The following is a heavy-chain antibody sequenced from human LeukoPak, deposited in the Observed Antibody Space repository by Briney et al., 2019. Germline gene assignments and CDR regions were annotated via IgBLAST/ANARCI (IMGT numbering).Heavy chain of an antibody. CDR1: GGSISSGGYY. D-gene: IGHD5-18*01. V-gene: IGHV4-39*01. Sequence: SETLSLTCTVSGGSISSGGYYWGWIRQPPGKGLEWIGSIYYSGSTYYNPSLKSRVTISVDTSKNQFSLKLSSVTAADTAVYYCARLRGYSYYYWGQGTLVTVSS. CDR2: IYYSGST. J-gene: IGHJ4*02. CDR3: ARLRGYSYYY.